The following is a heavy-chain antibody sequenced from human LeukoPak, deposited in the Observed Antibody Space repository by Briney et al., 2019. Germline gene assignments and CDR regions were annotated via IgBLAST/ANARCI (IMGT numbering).Heavy chain of an antibody. CDR1: GYTFTGYS. J-gene: IGHJ3*02. CDR2: IIPILGIA. D-gene: IGHD3-22*01. Sequence: GASVKVSCKASGYTFTGYSVHWVRQAPGQGLEWTGRIIPILGIANYAQKFQGRVTITADKSTSTAYMELSSLRSEDTAVYYCARSYDSSGYYPSEGAFDIWGQGTMVTVSS. V-gene: IGHV1-69*02. CDR3: ARSYDSSGYYPSEGAFDI.